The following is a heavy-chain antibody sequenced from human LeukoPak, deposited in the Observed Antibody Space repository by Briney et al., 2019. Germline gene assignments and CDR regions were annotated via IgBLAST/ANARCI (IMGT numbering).Heavy chain of an antibody. V-gene: IGHV1-2*02. CDR1: GHSSTGCY. J-gene: IGHJ4*02. D-gene: IGHD6-19*01. Sequence: ASVKVSCKASGHSSTGCYMHWVRQAPGQGLEWMGWINPNSGGTNYAQKFQGRVTMTRDTSISTAYMELSRLRSDDTAVYYCARVVYSSGWYPFDYWGQGTLVTVSS. CDR3: ARVVYSSGWYPFDY. CDR2: INPNSGGT.